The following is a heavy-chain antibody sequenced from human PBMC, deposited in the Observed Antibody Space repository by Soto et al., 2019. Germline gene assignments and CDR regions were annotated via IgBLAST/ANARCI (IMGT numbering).Heavy chain of an antibody. CDR2: IYYSGST. CDR3: ASTGYYYYGMDV. Sequence: PSETLSLTCTVSGGSISSSIYYWGGIRQPPGKGLEWIGSIYYSGSTYYNPSLKSRVTISVDTSKNQFSLKLSSVTAADTAVYYCASTGYYYYGMDVWGQGTTVTVSS. CDR1: GGSISSSIYY. J-gene: IGHJ6*02. V-gene: IGHV4-39*01.